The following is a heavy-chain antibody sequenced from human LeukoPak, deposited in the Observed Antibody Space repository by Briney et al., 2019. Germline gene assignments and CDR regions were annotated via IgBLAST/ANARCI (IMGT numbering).Heavy chain of an antibody. V-gene: IGHV3-30*02. CDR2: IRYDGSIK. CDR1: GFTFSSYG. D-gene: IGHD3-22*01. Sequence: GGSLRLSCAASGFTFSSYGIHWVRQAPGKGLEWVAFIRYDGSIKYYADSVKGRFTISRDNSKNTLYLQMNSLRAEDTAVYYCAKDANYYDSSGYYPLWGQGTLVTVSS. J-gene: IGHJ4*02. CDR3: AKDANYYDSSGYYPL.